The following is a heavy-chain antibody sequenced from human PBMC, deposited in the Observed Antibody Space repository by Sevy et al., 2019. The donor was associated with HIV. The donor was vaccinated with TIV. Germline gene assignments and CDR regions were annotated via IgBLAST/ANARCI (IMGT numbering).Heavy chain of an antibody. J-gene: IGHJ6*02. CDR2: IYYSGST. CDR3: ARKPRLTGYYLYYYYGMDV. Sequence: SETLSLTCTVSGGSISSSSYYWGWIRQPPGKGLEWIGSIYYSGSTYYNPSLKSRVTISVHTSKNQFSLKLSSVTAADTAVYYCARKPRLTGYYLYYYYGMDVWGQGTTVTVSS. V-gene: IGHV4-39*01. D-gene: IGHD3-9*01. CDR1: GGSISSSSYY.